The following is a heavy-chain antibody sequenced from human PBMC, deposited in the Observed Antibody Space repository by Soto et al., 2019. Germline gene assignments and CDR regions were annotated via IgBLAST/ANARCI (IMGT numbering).Heavy chain of an antibody. Sequence: PGGSLRLSCAASTFTFNHNTMNWVRQAPGKGLQWVSSISSGSGYIFYADSVKGRFTISRDNARNSLYLQMNSLTAEDTAVYYCARSSDYGHMDVWGKGTTVTVSS. CDR3: ARSSDYGHMDV. CDR2: ISSGSGYI. CDR1: TFTFNHNT. D-gene: IGHD4-17*01. V-gene: IGHV3-21*01. J-gene: IGHJ6*03.